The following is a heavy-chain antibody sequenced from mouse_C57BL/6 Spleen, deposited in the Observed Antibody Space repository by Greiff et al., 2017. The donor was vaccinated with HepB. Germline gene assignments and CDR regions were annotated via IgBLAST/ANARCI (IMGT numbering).Heavy chain of an antibody. CDR2: IDPSDSYT. Sequence: VQLQQSGAELVKPGASVKLSCKASGYTFTSYWMQWVKQRPGQGLEWIGEIDPSDSYTNYNQKFKGKATLTVDTSSSTAYMQLSSLTSEDSAVYYCARTAQATYFDYWGQGTPLTVSS. CDR1: GYTFTSYW. CDR3: ARTAQATYFDY. J-gene: IGHJ2*01. V-gene: IGHV1-50*01. D-gene: IGHD3-2*02.